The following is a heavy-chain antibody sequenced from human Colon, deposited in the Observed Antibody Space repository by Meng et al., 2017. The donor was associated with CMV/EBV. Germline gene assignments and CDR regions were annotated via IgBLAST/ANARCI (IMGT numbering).Heavy chain of an antibody. CDR2: IKGKADGGTR. V-gene: IGHV3-15*01. Sequence: AGVSWVGQAPGKGLEWVGRIKGKADGGTRDYAAPEEGRLTISRGDSKNTLYLQMNSLKTEDTAVYYCTTESLWGYYYDSSGYYRVDYWGQGTLVTVSS. D-gene: IGHD3-22*01. J-gene: IGHJ4*02. CDR3: TTESLWGYYYDSSGYYRVDY. CDR1: AG.